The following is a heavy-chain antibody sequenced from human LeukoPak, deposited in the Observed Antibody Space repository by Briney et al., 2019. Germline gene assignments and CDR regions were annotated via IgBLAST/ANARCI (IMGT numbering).Heavy chain of an antibody. J-gene: IGHJ4*02. Sequence: GGSLRLSCAASGFTFSSYAMSWVRQAPGKGLEWVSAISGSGGSTYYADSVKGRFTISRDNSKNTLYLQMNSLRAEDTAVYYCARRIVVVPAAMWDYWGQGTLVTVSS. V-gene: IGHV3-23*01. D-gene: IGHD2-2*01. CDR2: ISGSGGST. CDR1: GFTFSSYA. CDR3: ARRIVVVPAAMWDY.